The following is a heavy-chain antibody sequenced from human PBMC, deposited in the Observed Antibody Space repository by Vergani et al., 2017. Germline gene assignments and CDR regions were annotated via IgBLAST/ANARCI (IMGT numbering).Heavy chain of an antibody. V-gene: IGHV3-23*01. D-gene: IGHD3-22*01. CDR1: GFTFSSYA. CDR3: AKETDYYDSSGYYFTGHFDY. J-gene: IGHJ4*02. CDR2: ISGSGGST. Sequence: EVQLLESGGGLVQPGGSLRLSCAASGFTFSSYAMSWVRQAPGKGLEWVSAISGSGGSTYYADSVKGRFTFSRDNSKNTLYLQMNSLRAEDTAVYYCAKETDYYDSSGYYFTGHFDYWGQGTLVTVSS.